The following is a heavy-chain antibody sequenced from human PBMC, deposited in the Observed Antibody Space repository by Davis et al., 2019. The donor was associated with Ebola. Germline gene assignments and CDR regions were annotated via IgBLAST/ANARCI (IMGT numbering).Heavy chain of an antibody. D-gene: IGHD6-13*01. CDR1: GFTFESHW. V-gene: IGHV3-74*01. CDR2: TNSDGSTS. J-gene: IGHJ4*02. Sequence: HTGGSLRLSCAASGFTFESHWMHWVRQAPGKGLVWVSRTNSDGSTSIYADSVKGRCTVSRDNAKNTVYLQMNSLKSEDTAVYYCATLSLYSHSRWGQGTLVTVSS. CDR3: ATLSLYSHSR.